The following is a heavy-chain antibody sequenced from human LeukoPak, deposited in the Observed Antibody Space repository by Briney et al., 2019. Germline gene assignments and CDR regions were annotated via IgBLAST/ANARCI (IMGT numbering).Heavy chain of an antibody. Sequence: ASVKVSCKASGYXFTGYYMHWVRQAPGQGHEWLGWINPNSGGTNYAQKFQGRVTMTRDTSISTAYMELSRLRSDDTAVYYCARALRYYDSSGSFDYWGQGTLVTVSS. V-gene: IGHV1-2*02. J-gene: IGHJ4*02. CDR2: INPNSGGT. CDR1: GYXFTGYY. CDR3: ARALRYYDSSGSFDY. D-gene: IGHD3-22*01.